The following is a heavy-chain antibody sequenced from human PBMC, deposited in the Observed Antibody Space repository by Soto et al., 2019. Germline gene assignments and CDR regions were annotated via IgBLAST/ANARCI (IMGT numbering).Heavy chain of an antibody. V-gene: IGHV4-4*02. J-gene: IGHJ6*04. CDR3: ERTKDYVYGGDV. CDR1: GTSISSSQW. CDR2: IYHNERT. Sequence: QVQLQESGAGLVKPSGTLSLTCAVSGTSISSSQWWSWVRQPPGKGLEWMGEIYHNERTNYNPSLKSRLTMSLDKSKNQLSLKLRSVTAADTAKCYCERTKDYVYGGDVGGEGTTVTVSS.